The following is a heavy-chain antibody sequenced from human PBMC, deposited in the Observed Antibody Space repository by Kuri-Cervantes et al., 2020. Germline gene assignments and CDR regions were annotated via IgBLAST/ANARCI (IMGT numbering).Heavy chain of an antibody. CDR2: IWFDGSNK. CDR1: GFTFSNYG. V-gene: IGHV3-33*03. Sequence: LSLTCAASGFTFSNYGMHWVRQAPGKGLEWVAVIWFDGSNKYYADSVKGRFTISRDNAKNSLYLDMSSLRAEDTALYYCARIFEHWGQGSLVTVSS. J-gene: IGHJ4*01. CDR3: ARIFEH.